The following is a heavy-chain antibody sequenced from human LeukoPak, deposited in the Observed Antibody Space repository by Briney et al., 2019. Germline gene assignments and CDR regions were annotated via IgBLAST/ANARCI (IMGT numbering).Heavy chain of an antibody. V-gene: IGHV4-34*01. CDR1: GGSFSGYY. D-gene: IGHD2-2*01. Sequence: SETLSFTCAVYGGSFSGYYWSWIRQPPGKGLEWIGEINHSGSTNYNPSLKSRVTISVDTSKNQFSLKLSSVTAADTAVYYCARRYCSSTSCYYDYWGQGTLVTVSS. CDR2: INHSGST. J-gene: IGHJ4*02. CDR3: ARRYCSSTSCYYDY.